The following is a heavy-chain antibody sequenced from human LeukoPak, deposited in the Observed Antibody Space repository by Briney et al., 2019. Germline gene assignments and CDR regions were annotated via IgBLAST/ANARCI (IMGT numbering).Heavy chain of an antibody. J-gene: IGHJ4*02. D-gene: IGHD2-2*01. CDR3: ARVPAAHGGYYFDY. Sequence: SQTLSLTCTVSGGSISSGDYYWSWIRQPPGKGLEWIGYIYYSGSTYYNPSLKSRVTISVDTSKSQFSLKLSSVTAADTAVYYCARVPAAHGGYYFDYWGQGTLVTVSS. CDR2: IYYSGST. CDR1: GGSISSGDYY. V-gene: IGHV4-30-4*01.